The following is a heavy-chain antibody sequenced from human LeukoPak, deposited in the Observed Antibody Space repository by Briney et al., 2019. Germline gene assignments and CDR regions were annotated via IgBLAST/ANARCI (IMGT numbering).Heavy chain of an antibody. V-gene: IGHV3-64D*09. J-gene: IGHJ4*02. CDR3: WCSGWSEGDY. Sequence: GGSLRLSCSASGFTFSSYAMHWVRQAPGKGLEYVSAISSNGVSTYYADSVKGRFTISRDNSKNTLYLQMSSLRAEDTAVYFCWCSGWSEGDYWGQGTLVTVSS. CDR2: ISSNGVST. CDR1: GFTFSSYA. D-gene: IGHD6-19*01.